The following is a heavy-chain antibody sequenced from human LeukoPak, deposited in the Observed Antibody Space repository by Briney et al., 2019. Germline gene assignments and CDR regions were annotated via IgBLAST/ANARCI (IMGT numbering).Heavy chain of an antibody. V-gene: IGHV3-48*04. J-gene: IGHJ3*02. D-gene: IGHD4-17*01. CDR3: ARDRGYIPLDDYGDYVAFDI. Sequence: GGSLRLSCAASGFTFSSYSMNWVRQAPGKGLEWVSYISSSSSTIYYADSVKGRFTISRDNAKNSLCLQMNSLRAEDTAVYYCARDRGYIPLDDYGDYVAFDIWGQGTMVTVSS. CDR1: GFTFSSYS. CDR2: ISSSSSTI.